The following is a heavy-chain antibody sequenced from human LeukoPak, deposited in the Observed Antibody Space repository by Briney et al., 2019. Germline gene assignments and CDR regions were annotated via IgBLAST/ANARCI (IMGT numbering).Heavy chain of an antibody. J-gene: IGHJ4*02. D-gene: IGHD3-16*01. CDR2: ISSSSSYI. CDR1: GFTFSSYW. V-gene: IGHV3-21*01. Sequence: GGSLRLSCAASGFTFSSYWMSWVRQAPGKGLEWVSSISSSSSYIYYADSVKGRFTISRDNAKNSLYLQMNSLRAEDTAVYYCAKSTARLGGDWGFDYWGQGTLVTVSS. CDR3: AKSTARLGGDWGFDY.